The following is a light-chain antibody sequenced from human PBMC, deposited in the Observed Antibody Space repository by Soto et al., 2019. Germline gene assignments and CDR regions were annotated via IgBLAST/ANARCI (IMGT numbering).Light chain of an antibody. CDR3: QQSYSTLIT. Sequence: DIQMTQSPSSLSASVGGRVTITCRVSQSISSYLNWYQQKPGKAPKLMSYAASSLQSGVPSRFSGSGSGTDFTLTISSLQPEDFATYYCQQSYSTLITFGQGTRLEIK. V-gene: IGKV1-39*01. CDR2: AAS. CDR1: QSISSY. J-gene: IGKJ5*01.